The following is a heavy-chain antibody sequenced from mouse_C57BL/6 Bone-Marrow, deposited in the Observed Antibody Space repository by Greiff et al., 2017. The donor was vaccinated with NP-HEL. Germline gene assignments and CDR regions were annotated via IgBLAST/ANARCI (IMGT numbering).Heavy chain of an antibody. V-gene: IGHV1-81*01. CDR1: GYTFTSYG. CDR3: AREDYYGSSHYFDY. D-gene: IGHD1-1*01. Sequence: QVQLQQSGAELARPGASVKLSCKASGYTFTSYGISWVKQRTGQGLEWIGEIYPRSGNTYYNEKFKGKATLTADKSSSTAYMELRSLTSEDSAVYFCAREDYYGSSHYFDYWGQGTTLTVSS. J-gene: IGHJ2*01. CDR2: IYPRSGNT.